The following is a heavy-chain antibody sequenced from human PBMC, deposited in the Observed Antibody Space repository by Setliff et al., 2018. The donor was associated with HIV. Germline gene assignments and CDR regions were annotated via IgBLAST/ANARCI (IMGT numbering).Heavy chain of an antibody. Sequence: ASVKVSCKTSGYTFTAFYIHWVRQAPGQGLEWLGVINPSDGFTTRAQKFQGRVTMTRDTSISAAYMELSRLRSDDTAVYYCARVDCSSTRCYAFDYWGQGTQVTVSS. CDR3: ARVDCSSTRCYAFDY. CDR2: INPSDGFT. D-gene: IGHD2-2*01. J-gene: IGHJ4*02. V-gene: IGHV1-2*02. CDR1: GYTFTAFY.